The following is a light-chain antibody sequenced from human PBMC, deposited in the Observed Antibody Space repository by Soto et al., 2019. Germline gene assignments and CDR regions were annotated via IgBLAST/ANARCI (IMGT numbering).Light chain of an antibody. CDR3: SSYAGSNNYVV. J-gene: IGLJ2*01. CDR1: SSDVGLYNY. CDR2: EVS. V-gene: IGLV2-8*01. Sequence: QPVLTQPPSASGSPGQSVTISCTGTSSDVGLYNYVSWYQQHPGKAPKLMIYEVSKRPSGVPDRFSGSKSGNTASLTVSGLQAEDEADYYCSSYAGSNNYVVFGGGTKVTVL.